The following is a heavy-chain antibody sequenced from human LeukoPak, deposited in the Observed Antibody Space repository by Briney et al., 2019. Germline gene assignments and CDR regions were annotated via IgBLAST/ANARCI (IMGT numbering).Heavy chain of an antibody. CDR2: INAGNGNT. Sequence: ASVKVSCKASGYTFTSYAMHWVRQAPGQRLEWMGWINAGNGNTKYSQKFQGRVTITRDTSASTAYMGLSSLRSEDTAVYYCARGGSASGSSKTDFDYWGQGTLVTVSS. D-gene: IGHD3-10*01. CDR1: GYTFTSYA. J-gene: IGHJ4*02. CDR3: ARGGSASGSSKTDFDY. V-gene: IGHV1-3*01.